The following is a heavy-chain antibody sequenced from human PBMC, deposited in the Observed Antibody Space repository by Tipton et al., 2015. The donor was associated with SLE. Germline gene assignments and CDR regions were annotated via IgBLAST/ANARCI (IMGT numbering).Heavy chain of an antibody. D-gene: IGHD3/OR15-3a*01. J-gene: IGHJ4*02. V-gene: IGHV4-61*02. CDR1: GGSISSSKYY. CDR2: VYTRGSS. CDR3: ARDVEFSTVSIFGLVP. Sequence: LRLSCTVSGGSISSSKYYWNWIRQPAGKGLEWIGRVYTRGSSTYNPSLKSRVTISLDTSKNQFSLSLTSVTAADTAVYYCARDVEFSTVSIFGLVPWGQGLQVTVSS.